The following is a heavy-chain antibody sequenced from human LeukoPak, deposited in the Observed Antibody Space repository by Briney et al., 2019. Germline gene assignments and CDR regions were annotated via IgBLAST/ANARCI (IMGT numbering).Heavy chain of an antibody. V-gene: IGHV1-2*02. J-gene: IGHJ4*02. CDR2: INPNSGGT. CDR3: ARDQGGYYSSGWVFDY. Sequence: GASVKVSCKASGYTFTGYYMHWVRQAPGQGLEWMGWINPNSGGTNFAQNFQGRVTMTRDTSISTAHMELSRLRSDDTAVYYCARDQGGYYSSGWVFDYWGRGTLVTVSS. CDR1: GYTFTGYY. D-gene: IGHD6-25*01.